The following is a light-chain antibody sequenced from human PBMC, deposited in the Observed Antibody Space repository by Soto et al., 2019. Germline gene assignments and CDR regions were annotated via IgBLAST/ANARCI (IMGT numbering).Light chain of an antibody. J-gene: IGKJ1*01. Sequence: EIVMTQSPATLSVSPGERATLSCRASQNISSNLAWYQQKPGQAPRVLIDGASTRATGIPARFSGSGSGTEFTLTISSLHSEDFAVYYCQQYNNWLWTFGQGNKVEIK. CDR2: GAS. CDR1: QNISSN. CDR3: QQYNNWLWT. V-gene: IGKV3-15*01.